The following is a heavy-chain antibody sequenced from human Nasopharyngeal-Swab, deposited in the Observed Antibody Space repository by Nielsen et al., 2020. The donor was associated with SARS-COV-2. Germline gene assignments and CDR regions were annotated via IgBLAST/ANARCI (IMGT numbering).Heavy chain of an antibody. CDR3: AKDTYYYDSSGFDY. CDR1: GFTFDDYG. J-gene: IGHJ4*02. CDR2: ISWNSGSI. D-gene: IGHD3-22*01. Sequence: SLKISCAASGFTFDDYGLSWVRQAPGKGLEWVSGISWNSGSIGYADSVKGRFTISRDNAKNSLYLQMNSLRAEDTALYYCAKDTYYYDSSGFDYWGQGTLVTVSS. V-gene: IGHV3-9*01.